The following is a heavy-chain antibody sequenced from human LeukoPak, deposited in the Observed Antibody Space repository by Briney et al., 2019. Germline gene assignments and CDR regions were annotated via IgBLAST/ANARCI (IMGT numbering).Heavy chain of an antibody. CDR3: AKDGGCSSTSCYAPVDFDI. CDR1: GFTFSSYG. D-gene: IGHD2-2*01. V-gene: IGHV3-33*06. J-gene: IGHJ3*02. CDR2: IWYDGSNK. Sequence: GRSLRLSCAASGFTFSSYGMHWVRQAPGKGLEWVAVIWYDGSNKYYADSVKGRFTISRDNSKNTLYLQMNSLRAEDTAVYYCAKDGGCSSTSCYAPVDFDIWGQGTMVTVSS.